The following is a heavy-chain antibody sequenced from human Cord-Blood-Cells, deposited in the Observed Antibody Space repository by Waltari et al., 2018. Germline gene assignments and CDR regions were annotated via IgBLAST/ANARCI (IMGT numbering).Heavy chain of an antibody. J-gene: IGHJ6*02. V-gene: IGHV1-2*06. CDR1: GYTFTGHY. CDR3: YVDIVAPRGYYYGMDV. D-gene: IGHD5-12*01. CDR2: INPNSGGT. Sequence: QVQLVQSGAEVKKPGASMKVSFKASGYTFTGHYMHWVRQAPGQGLEWMGRINPNSGGTNYAQKFQGRVTMTRDTSISTAYMELSRLRSDDTAVYYCYVDIVAPRGYYYGMDVWGQGTTVTVSS.